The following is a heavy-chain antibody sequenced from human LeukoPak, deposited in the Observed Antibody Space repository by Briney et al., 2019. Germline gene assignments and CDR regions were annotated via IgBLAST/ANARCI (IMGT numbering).Heavy chain of an antibody. CDR2: IYYSGST. J-gene: IGHJ6*03. V-gene: IGHV4-39*07. D-gene: IGHD6-13*01. CDR3: ARDPSSSWYSYYYYYMDV. Sequence: KASETLSLTCTVSGGSISSSSYYWGWIRQPPGKGLEWIGSIYYSGSTYYNPSLKSRVTISVDTSKNQFSLKLSSVTAADTAVYYCARDPSSSWYSYYYYYMDVWGKGTTATVSS. CDR1: GGSISSSSYY.